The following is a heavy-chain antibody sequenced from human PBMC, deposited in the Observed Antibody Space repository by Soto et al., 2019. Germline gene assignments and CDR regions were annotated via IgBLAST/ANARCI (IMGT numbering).Heavy chain of an antibody. CDR3: AACAAFPFDP. CDR1: GYTFSSFA. V-gene: IGHV1-3*01. D-gene: IGHD2-15*01. CDR2: IIDGNGNT. Sequence: ASVKVSCKTSGYTFSSFALHWVRQAPGERPEWVGGIIDGNGNTKDSQKFQGRVTITRDTSASTAYMDLNSLRAEDTAVYYCAACAAFPFDPWGQGTLVTVSS. J-gene: IGHJ5*02.